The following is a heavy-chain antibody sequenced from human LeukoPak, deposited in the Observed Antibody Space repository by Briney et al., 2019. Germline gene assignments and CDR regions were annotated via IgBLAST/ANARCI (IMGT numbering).Heavy chain of an antibody. J-gene: IGHJ4*02. CDR2: ISAYNGST. CDR3: ARDARFLEWLIN. CDR1: GYTFTSYG. D-gene: IGHD3-3*01. Sequence: SVKVSCKASGYTFTSYGISWVRQAPGQGLHWMGWISAYNGSTNYAQKLQGRVTMTTDTSTSTAYMELRSLRSDDTAVYYCARDARFLEWLINWGQGTLVTVTS. V-gene: IGHV1-18*01.